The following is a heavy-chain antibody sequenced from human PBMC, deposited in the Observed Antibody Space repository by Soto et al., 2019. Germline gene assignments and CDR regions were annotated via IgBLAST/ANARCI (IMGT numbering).Heavy chain of an antibody. CDR2: IYPGDSDT. CDR3: ARHISGDHFDY. CDR1: GYSFTTYW. V-gene: IGHV5-51*01. D-gene: IGHD3-10*01. Sequence: GESLKISCKGSGYSFTTYWIGWVRQMPGKDLEWMGIIYPGDSDTRYSPSFQGQVTISVDKSISTAHLQWSSLKASDTAMYYCARHISGDHFDYWGQGTLVTVSS. J-gene: IGHJ4*02.